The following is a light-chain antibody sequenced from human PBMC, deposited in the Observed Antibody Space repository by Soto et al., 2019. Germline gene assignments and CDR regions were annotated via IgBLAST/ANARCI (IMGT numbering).Light chain of an antibody. V-gene: IGKV3-20*01. CDR1: QSVSSSY. CDR3: RQYGSSLTWT. J-gene: IGKJ1*01. CDR2: GAS. Sequence: EIVLTQSPGTLSLSPGERATLSCRASQSVSSSYLAWYQQKPGQAPRLLIYGASSRATGIPDRFSGSGSGTDFTLTISRLEPEDFSDYYCRQYGSSLTWTFGQGPKVEIK.